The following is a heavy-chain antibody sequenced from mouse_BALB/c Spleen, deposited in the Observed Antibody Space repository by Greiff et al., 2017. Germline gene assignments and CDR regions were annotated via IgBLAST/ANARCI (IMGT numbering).Heavy chain of an antibody. J-gene: IGHJ2*01. Sequence: DVHLVESGGGLVQPGASRKLSCAASGFTFSSFGMRWVRQAPEKGLVWFAYISSGSSTIYYADTLKGRCTISRDNPKNTLFLQLTSVRSEDTAMYYGARGDSYFDYWGQGTTLTVSS. CDR1: GFTFSSFG. CDR3: ARGDSYFDY. V-gene: IGHV5-17*02. CDR2: ISSGSSTI.